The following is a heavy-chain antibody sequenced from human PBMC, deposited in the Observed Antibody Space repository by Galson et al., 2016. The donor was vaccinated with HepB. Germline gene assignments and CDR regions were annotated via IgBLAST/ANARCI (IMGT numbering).Heavy chain of an antibody. Sequence: SLRLSCAASGFIFSVYNMHWARQAPGKGLEWIAWITSSSDTMYYADSVKGRFTISRDNAKNSLYLEMNSLRDEDTAVDYCARDDYFRLGYWGQGTLVTVSS. D-gene: IGHD3-16*01. J-gene: IGHJ4*02. CDR3: ARDDYFRLGY. CDR1: GFIFSVYN. V-gene: IGHV3-48*02. CDR2: ITSSSDTM.